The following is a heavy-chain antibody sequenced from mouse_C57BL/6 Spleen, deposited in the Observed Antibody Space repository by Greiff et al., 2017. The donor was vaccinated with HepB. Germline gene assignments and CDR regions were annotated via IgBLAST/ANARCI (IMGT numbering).Heavy chain of an antibody. V-gene: IGHV7-3*01. J-gene: IGHJ2*01. CDR2: FRNKANGYTT. CDR1: GFTFTDYY. Sequence: EVKLEESGGGLVQPGGSLSLSCAASGFTFTDYYMSWVRQPPGKALEWLGFFRNKANGYTTEYSASVKGRFTISRDNSKSILYLQMNALRAEDSATYYCARYDYLFDYWGQGTTLTVSS. CDR3: ARYDYLFDY. D-gene: IGHD2-4*01.